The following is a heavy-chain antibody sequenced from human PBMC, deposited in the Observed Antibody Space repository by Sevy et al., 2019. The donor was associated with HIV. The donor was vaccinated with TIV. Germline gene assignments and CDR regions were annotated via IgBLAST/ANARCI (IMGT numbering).Heavy chain of an antibody. CDR2: ISGISNYI. CDR1: GFTFSSYS. Sequence: GGSLRLSCAASGFTFSSYSMNWVRQAPGKGLEWVSSISGISNYIYYVDSVKGRFSISRDNAKNSLYLQMNSLRAEDTAIYYCARGVQTYDAFDIWGQGTMVTVSS. D-gene: IGHD6-6*01. J-gene: IGHJ3*02. CDR3: ARGVQTYDAFDI. V-gene: IGHV3-21*01.